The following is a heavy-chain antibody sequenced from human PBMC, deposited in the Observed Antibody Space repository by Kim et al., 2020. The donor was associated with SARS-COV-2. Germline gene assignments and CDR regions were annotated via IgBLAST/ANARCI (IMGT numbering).Heavy chain of an antibody. CDR2: IGSSGSNT. V-gene: IGHV3-23*01. D-gene: IGHD2-15*01. Sequence: GGSLRLSCAASGFIFSDYGMSWVRQAPGRDLEWVSGIGSSGSNTYYADSVKGRFTIYRDNDRDTLYLQMNSLRAEDTAIYFCAKKPDMYAQDFLDHWGQGSLVTVSS. J-gene: IGHJ4*02. CDR3: AKKPDMYAQDFLDH. CDR1: GFIFSDYG.